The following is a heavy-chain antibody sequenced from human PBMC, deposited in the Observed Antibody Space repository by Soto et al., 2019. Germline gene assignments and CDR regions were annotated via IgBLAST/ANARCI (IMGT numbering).Heavy chain of an antibody. D-gene: IGHD3-3*01. CDR3: ARYAFWSGYPQQYYYGMDV. CDR2: IYWNDDK. Sequence: QITLKESGPPLVKPTQTLTLTCTFSGFSLSTSGVGVGWIRQPPGKALEWLALIYWNDDKRYSPSLKSRLTITKDTSKNQVVLTMTNMDPVDTATYYCARYAFWSGYPQQYYYGMDVWGQGTTVTVSS. V-gene: IGHV2-5*01. J-gene: IGHJ6*02. CDR1: GFSLSTSGVG.